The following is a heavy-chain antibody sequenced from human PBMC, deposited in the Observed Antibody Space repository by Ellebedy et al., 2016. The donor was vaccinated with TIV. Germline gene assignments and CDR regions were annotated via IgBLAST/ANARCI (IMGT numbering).Heavy chain of an antibody. CDR2: ISSSGSTI. CDR1: GFTFSEDY. D-gene: IGHD5-18*01. J-gene: IGHJ6*02. Sequence: GESLKISCAASGFTFSEDYMSWIRQAPGKGLEWVSYISSSGSTIYYADSVKGRFTISRDNAKNSLYLQMNSLRAEDTAVYYCAREPRDPAIYYGMDVWGQGTTVTVSS. V-gene: IGHV3-11*01. CDR3: AREPRDPAIYYGMDV.